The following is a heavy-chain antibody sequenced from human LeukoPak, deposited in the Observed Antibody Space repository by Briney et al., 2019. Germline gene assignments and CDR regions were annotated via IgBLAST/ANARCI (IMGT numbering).Heavy chain of an antibody. V-gene: IGHV3-20*04. D-gene: IGHD3-16*02. CDR3: ARAYDYVWGSYRLYYFDY. J-gene: IGHJ4*02. Sequence: AGSLRLSCAASGFTFDDYGMSWVRQAPGKGLEQVSGINWDGGSTGYADSVKGRFTIPKDNAKNSLDLPMNSLIAEDTALYYCARAYDYVWGSYRLYYFDYWGQGTLVTVSS. CDR1: GFTFDDYG. CDR2: INWDGGST.